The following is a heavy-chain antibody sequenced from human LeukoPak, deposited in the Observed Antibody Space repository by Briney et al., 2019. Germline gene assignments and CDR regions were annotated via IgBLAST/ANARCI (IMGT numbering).Heavy chain of an antibody. Sequence: VASVKVSCKASGYTFTRYGVSWVRQAPGQGLEWMGWISAYNGNTSYALNFQARDTMTTDTSTSTAYMELRSLRSDDTAVYYCARDGNYNILTGFYTYYFDYWGQGTLVTVSS. CDR2: ISAYNGNT. J-gene: IGHJ4*02. CDR3: ARDGNYNILTGFYTYYFDY. D-gene: IGHD3-9*01. V-gene: IGHV1-18*01. CDR1: GYTFTRYG.